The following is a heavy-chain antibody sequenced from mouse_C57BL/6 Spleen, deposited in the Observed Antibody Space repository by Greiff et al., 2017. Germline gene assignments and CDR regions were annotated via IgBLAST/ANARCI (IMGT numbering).Heavy chain of an antibody. J-gene: IGHJ3*01. CDR2: IYPGDGDT. CDR1: GYAFSSSW. CDR3: ARSGTGTLFAY. D-gene: IGHD4-1*01. Sequence: VKLQESGPELVKPGASVKISCKASGYAFSSSWMNWVKQRPGKGLEWIGRIYPGDGDTNYNGKFKGKATLTADKSSSTAYMQLSSLTSEDSAVYFCARSGTGTLFAYWGQGTLVTVSA. V-gene: IGHV1-82*01.